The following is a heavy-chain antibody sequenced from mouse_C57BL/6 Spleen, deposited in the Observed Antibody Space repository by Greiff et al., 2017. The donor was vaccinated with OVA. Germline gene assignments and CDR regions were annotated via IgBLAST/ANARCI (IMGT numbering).Heavy chain of an antibody. CDR3: ARSPYYSNSYYYAMDY. J-gene: IGHJ4*01. D-gene: IGHD2-5*01. CDR2: INPYNGGT. Sequence: VQLQQSGPVLVKPGASVKMSCKASGYTFTDYYMNWVKQSHGKSLEWIGVINPYNGGTSYNQKFKGKATLTVDKSSSTAYMELNSLTSEDSAVYYCARSPYYSNSYYYAMDYWGQGTSVTVSS. CDR1: GYTFTDYY. V-gene: IGHV1-19*01.